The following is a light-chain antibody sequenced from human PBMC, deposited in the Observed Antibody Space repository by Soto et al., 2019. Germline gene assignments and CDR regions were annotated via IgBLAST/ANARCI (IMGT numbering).Light chain of an antibody. CDR1: QNITTC. V-gene: IGKV3-11*01. Sequence: EIILTQSPDTLSVSLGDRATLTCRASQNITTCIAWYQQRPGQAPRLLIYDASTGHTGVPARFSGSRSGTELTLTISDLEPEDFAIYYCQQHHNCPPAFGQGTKVDIK. CDR3: QQHHNCPPA. J-gene: IGKJ1*01. CDR2: DAS.